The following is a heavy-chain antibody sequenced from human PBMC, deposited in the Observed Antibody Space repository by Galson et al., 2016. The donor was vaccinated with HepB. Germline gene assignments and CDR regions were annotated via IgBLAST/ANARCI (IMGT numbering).Heavy chain of an antibody. CDR1: GDSITSYH. CDR2: VYYSGDT. Sequence: ETLSLTCTVSGDSITSYHWTWIRQPPGKGLEWIGYVYYSGDTNYNPSLKRRVTISLETSKNQFSLKLSSVSAADTAVYYCATYERHCGGGTCYSLDYWGPGTLAIVSS. V-gene: IGHV4-59*08. J-gene: IGHJ4*02. D-gene: IGHD2-15*01. CDR3: ATYERHCGGGTCYSLDY.